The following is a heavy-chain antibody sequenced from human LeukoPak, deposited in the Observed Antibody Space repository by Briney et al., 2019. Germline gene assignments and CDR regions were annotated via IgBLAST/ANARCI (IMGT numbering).Heavy chain of an antibody. Sequence: TQSLTCTVSGGSISSGGYYWSWIRQHPGKGLEWIGYIYYSGSTYYNPSLKSRVTISVDTSKNQFSLKLSSVTAADTAVYYCARGEGYCSSTSCYTYYYGMDVWGQGTTVTVSS. V-gene: IGHV4-31*03. CDR3: ARGEGYCSSTSCYTYYYGMDV. D-gene: IGHD2-2*02. CDR2: IYYSGST. J-gene: IGHJ6*02. CDR1: GGSISSGGYY.